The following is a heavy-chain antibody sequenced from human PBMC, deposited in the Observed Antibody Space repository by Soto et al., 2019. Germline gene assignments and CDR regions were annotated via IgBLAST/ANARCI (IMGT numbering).Heavy chain of an antibody. J-gene: IGHJ4*02. CDR2: ISGSGGST. D-gene: IGHD3-22*01. CDR3: AKDRDRYYDSRGYSKTSDY. CDR1: GFTFSSYA. V-gene: IGHV3-23*01. Sequence: GGSLRLSCAASGFTFSSYAMSWVRQAPGKGLEWVSAISGSGGSTYYADSVKGRFTISRDNSKNTLYLQMNSLRAEDTAVYYCAKDRDRYYDSRGYSKTSDYWGQGTLVTVSS.